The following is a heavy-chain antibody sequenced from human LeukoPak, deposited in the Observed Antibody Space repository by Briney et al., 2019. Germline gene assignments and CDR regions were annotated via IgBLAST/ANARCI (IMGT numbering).Heavy chain of an antibody. V-gene: IGHV3-7*01. J-gene: IGHJ4*02. CDR3: ARVRGGEVWGSHPLDY. CDR1: GFTFNSYW. D-gene: IGHD3-16*01. Sequence: GGSLRLSCAASGFTFNSYWMTWVRQAPGKGLEWVANIKQDESEKYFVDSVKGRFTISRDNAKNSLYLQMDSLRAEDTAVYYCARVRGGEVWGSHPLDYWGQGTLVTVSP. CDR2: IKQDESEK.